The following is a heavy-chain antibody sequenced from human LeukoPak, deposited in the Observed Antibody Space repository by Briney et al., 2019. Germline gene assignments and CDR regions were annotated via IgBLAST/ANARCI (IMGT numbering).Heavy chain of an antibody. CDR3: AIQITMIVVVPYFDY. J-gene: IGHJ4*02. CDR2: IGSSGSTI. CDR1: GLTFSDYY. V-gene: IGHV3-11*04. D-gene: IGHD3-22*01. Sequence: PGGSLRLSCAASGLTFSDYYMTWIRQAPGKGLEWVAYIGSSGSTIYSADSVKGRFTVSRDNAKNSLFLHMNSLRAEDTAIYYCAIQITMIVVVPYFDYWGQGTLVTVSS.